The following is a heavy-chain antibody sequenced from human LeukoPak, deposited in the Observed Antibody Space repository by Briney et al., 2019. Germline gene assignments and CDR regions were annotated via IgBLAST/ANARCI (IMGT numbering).Heavy chain of an antibody. V-gene: IGHV3-48*04. D-gene: IGHD5-24*01. CDR2: ISSSGSTI. CDR3: ATYDGYNGEGFDY. Sequence: GGSLRLSCAASGFIFSSYSMNWIRQTPGKGLEWVSYISSSGSTIYYADSVKGRFTISRDNAKNSLYLQMNSLRAEDTAVYYCATYDGYNGEGFDYWGQGTLVTVSS. J-gene: IGHJ4*02. CDR1: GFIFSSYS.